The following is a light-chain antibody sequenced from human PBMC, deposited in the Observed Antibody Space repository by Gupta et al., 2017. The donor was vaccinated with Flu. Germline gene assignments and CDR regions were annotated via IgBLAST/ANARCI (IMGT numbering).Light chain of an antibody. CDR2: EVT. CDR1: SSDVGDYKY. Sequence: SALTQPASVSGSPGQSITISCTGTSSDVGDYKYVSWYQQHPGKGPKLMIYEVTNRPSGVSNRFSGSKSGNTASLTISGLQAEDEADDYCSSYTSSTTNWVFGGGTKLTVL. J-gene: IGLJ3*02. CDR3: SSYTSSTTNWV. V-gene: IGLV2-14*01.